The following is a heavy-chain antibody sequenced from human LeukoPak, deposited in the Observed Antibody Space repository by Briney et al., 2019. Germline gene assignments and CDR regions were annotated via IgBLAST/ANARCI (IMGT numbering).Heavy chain of an antibody. CDR3: ARDSLHAGVDY. V-gene: IGHV3-30-3*01. CDR1: GFTFSSYA. Sequence: GGSLRLSCAASGFTFSSYAMHWVRQAPGKGLEWVAVISYDGSNKCYADSVKGRFTISRDNSKNTLYLQMNSLRAEDTAVYYCARDSLHAGVDYWGQGTLVTVSS. CDR2: ISYDGSNK. J-gene: IGHJ4*02. D-gene: IGHD3-10*01.